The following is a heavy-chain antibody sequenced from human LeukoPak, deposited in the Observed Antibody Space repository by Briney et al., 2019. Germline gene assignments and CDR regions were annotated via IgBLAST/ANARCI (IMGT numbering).Heavy chain of an antibody. D-gene: IGHD3-16*01. CDR3: ARDNDSRDPPHFDY. CDR1: GYTFTSYY. V-gene: IGHV1-46*01. Sequence: ASVKVSCTASGYTFTSYYMHWVRQAPGHGLEWMGINNPSGSSTSYAQKVQGRVTITRDMSTRTAYMELSSLRSEDTAVYYCARDNDSRDPPHFDYWGQGTLVTVSS. J-gene: IGHJ4*02. CDR2: NNPSGSST.